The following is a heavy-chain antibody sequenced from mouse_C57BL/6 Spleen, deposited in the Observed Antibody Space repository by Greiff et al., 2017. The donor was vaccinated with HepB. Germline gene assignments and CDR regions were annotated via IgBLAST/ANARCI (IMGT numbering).Heavy chain of an antibody. CDR1: GYTFTDYY. CDR2: INPYNGGT. CDR3: ARYGYFYYFDY. Sequence: EVQLQQSGPVLVKPGASVKMSCKASGYTFTDYYMNWVKQSHGKRLEWIGVINPYNGGTSYNQKFKGKATLTVDKSSSTAYIELNSLTSEDSAVYYCARYGYFYYFDYWGQGTTLTVSS. D-gene: IGHD2-2*01. J-gene: IGHJ2*01. V-gene: IGHV1-19*01.